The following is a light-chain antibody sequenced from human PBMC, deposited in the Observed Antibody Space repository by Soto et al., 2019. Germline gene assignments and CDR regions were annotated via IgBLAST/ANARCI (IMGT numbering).Light chain of an antibody. V-gene: IGKV1-33*01. CDR2: GAS. CDR3: QQYDNLPLT. J-gene: IGKJ4*01. Sequence: DLQMTQSPSSQSASVGDRVTITCRASHSIDFYLNWYQQKPGQAPKLLIYGASDLETGVPSRFSGSGSGTDFTFTINSLQPEDIATYYCQQYDNLPLTFGGGTKVDIK. CDR1: HSIDFY.